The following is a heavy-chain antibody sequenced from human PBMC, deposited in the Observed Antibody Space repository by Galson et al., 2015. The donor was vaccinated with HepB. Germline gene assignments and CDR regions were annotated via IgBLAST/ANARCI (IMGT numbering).Heavy chain of an antibody. CDR2: TYYRSKWYI. CDR3: ARTTDGFDF. J-gene: IGHJ3*01. V-gene: IGHV6-1*01. Sequence: CAISGDSVSSDIAAWNWIRQSPSRGLEWLGRTYYRSKWYIDYASSVKSRIIINPDTSKNQLSLQLKSVTPEDTAVYYCARTTDGFDFWGKGTMVTVSS. CDR1: GDSVSSDIAA. D-gene: IGHD1-14*01.